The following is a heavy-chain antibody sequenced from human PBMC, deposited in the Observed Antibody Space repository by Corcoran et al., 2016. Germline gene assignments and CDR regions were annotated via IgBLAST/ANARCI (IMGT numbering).Heavy chain of an antibody. CDR3: ARQTRSGVDV. J-gene: IGHJ6*02. V-gene: IGHV5-51*01. CDR1: GYRFTTSW. CDR2: IYPGDSDT. D-gene: IGHD2-15*01. Sequence: EVQLVQSGAEVKKPGESLKISCQGSGYRFTTSWIAWVRQMPGKGLESMGGIYPGDSDTRYSPSFQGQVTISADKSISTADLQWSSLKASDTARYYCARQTRSGVDVWGQGTPVTVSS.